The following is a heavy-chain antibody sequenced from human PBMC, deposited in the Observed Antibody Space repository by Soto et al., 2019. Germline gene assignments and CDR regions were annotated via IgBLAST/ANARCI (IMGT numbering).Heavy chain of an antibody. J-gene: IGHJ4*02. CDR2: MSGSGNDI. V-gene: IGHV3-23*01. CDR3: AKDALYNIEKLNY. CDR1: GFTFTSYA. D-gene: IGHD3-9*01. Sequence: EVQLLASVGDLVQHGRSLRLSCAASGFTFTSYAMRWVRQAPGKGLEWISGMSGSGNDIYYADSVKGRFTISRDNPTNTVYLPMSSMRAEDTAVYYCAKDALYNIEKLNYWGQGTLGTASS.